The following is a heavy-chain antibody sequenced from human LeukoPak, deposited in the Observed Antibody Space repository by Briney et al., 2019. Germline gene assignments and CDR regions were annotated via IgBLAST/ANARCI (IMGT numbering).Heavy chain of an antibody. CDR2: FGPEVGET. CDR1: GYTFTELY. Sequence: AAVKVSCKTSGYTFTELYKQWVRLAPGKGLEWMGGFGPEVGETIYAQKFRGKATMTADTSTDTAYMELSSLRSEDTAVYYCATGYRCSSSNCYGYYYYYMVVWGKGTTVTVSS. D-gene: IGHD2-2*01. V-gene: IGHV1-24*01. CDR3: ATGYRCSSSNCYGYYYYYMVV. J-gene: IGHJ6*03.